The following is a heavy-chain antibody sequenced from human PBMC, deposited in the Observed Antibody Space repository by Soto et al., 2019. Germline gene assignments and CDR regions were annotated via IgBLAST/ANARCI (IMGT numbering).Heavy chain of an antibody. J-gene: IGHJ4*02. D-gene: IGHD3-16*01. CDR1: GGSISSYY. V-gene: IGHV4-59*01. Sequence: QVQLQESGPGLVKPSGTLSLTCTVSGGSISSYYWSWIRQPPGKGLEWIGYIYYSGSTNYNPSLKSRVTISVDTSKNQFSLKLSSVTAADTAVYYCARLYRDYFDYWGQGTLVTVSS. CDR3: ARLYRDYFDY. CDR2: IYYSGST.